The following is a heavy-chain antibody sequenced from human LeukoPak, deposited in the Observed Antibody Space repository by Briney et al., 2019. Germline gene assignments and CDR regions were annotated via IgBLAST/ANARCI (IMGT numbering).Heavy chain of an antibody. CDR2: MNPNSGKT. V-gene: IGHV1-8*01. Sequence: ASVKVSCKASGYTFTSYVIDWVRQATGQGLEWMGWMNPNSGKTGYAQKFQGRVTMPRTTSISTAYIELSSLRSEDTAVYYCAIGGGFAAAVTGPFDIWGQRTMVTVSS. CDR1: GYTFTSYV. J-gene: IGHJ3*02. CDR3: AIGGGFAAAVTGPFDI. D-gene: IGHD6-13*01.